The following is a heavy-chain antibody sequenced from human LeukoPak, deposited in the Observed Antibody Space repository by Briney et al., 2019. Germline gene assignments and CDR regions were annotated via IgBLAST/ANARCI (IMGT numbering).Heavy chain of an antibody. CDR1: GFTVSSNY. J-gene: IGHJ4*02. D-gene: IGHD2-21*02. CDR3: AKDRIVVVTAVFDY. V-gene: IGHV3-23*01. Sequence: GGSLRLSCAASGFTVSSNYMIWVRQAPGKGLEWVSAISGSGGSTYYADSVKGRFTISRDNSKNTLYLQMNSLRAEDTAVYYCAKDRIVVVTAVFDYWGQGTLVTVSS. CDR2: ISGSGGST.